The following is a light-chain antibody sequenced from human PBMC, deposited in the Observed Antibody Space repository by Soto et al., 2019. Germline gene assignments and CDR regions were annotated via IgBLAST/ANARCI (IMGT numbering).Light chain of an antibody. V-gene: IGKV1-5*03. CDR3: QQYADSSWT. CDR1: QTVSSW. Sequence: DIQMTQSPSTLSASVGDRVTITCRASQTVSSWLAWFQQKQGKAPNLLIYGVSSVESGVPSRFSGSGSGTEFTLTISNLQPDDFATNYCQQYADSSWTFVQRTKVE. CDR2: GVS. J-gene: IGKJ1*01.